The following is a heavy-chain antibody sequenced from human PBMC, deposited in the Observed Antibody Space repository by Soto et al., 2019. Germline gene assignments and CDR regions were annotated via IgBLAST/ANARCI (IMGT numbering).Heavy chain of an antibody. CDR1: GFTFSSYA. V-gene: IGHV3-30-3*01. D-gene: IGHD3-3*01. CDR2: ISYDGSDK. J-gene: IGHJ3*02. CDR3: ARGEFTTPDAFDI. Sequence: QVQLVESGGGVVQPGRSLRLSCAASGFTFSSYAMHWVRQAPGKGLEWVAVISYDGSDKYYADSVKGRFTISRDNSKNTLCLQMNSLRAEDTAVYYCARGEFTTPDAFDIWGQGTMVTVSS.